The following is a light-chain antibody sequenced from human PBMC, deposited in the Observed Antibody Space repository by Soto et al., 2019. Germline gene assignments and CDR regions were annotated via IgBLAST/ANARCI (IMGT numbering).Light chain of an antibody. CDR1: QSVRSN. Sequence: IVMTQAPATLSVSPGERATLSCSASQSVRSNLAWHQQKPGQAPRLLIYAASTRATGVPARFSGSGSGTEFTLTISDLQSEDFAVYFCQHYDIWPLTFGGGTKVDIK. J-gene: IGKJ4*01. CDR3: QHYDIWPLT. V-gene: IGKV3-15*01. CDR2: AAS.